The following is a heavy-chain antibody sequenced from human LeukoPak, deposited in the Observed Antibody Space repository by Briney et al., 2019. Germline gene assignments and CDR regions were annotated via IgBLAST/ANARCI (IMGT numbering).Heavy chain of an antibody. CDR2: INHSGST. CDR1: GGSFSGYY. D-gene: IGHD6-13*01. Sequence: SETLSLTCAVYGGSFSGYYWSWIRQPPGKGLEWIGEINHSGSTNYNPSLKSRVTISVDTSKNQFSLKLSSVTAADTAVYYCARRFSIRYSSSWLDYWGQGTLVTVSS. V-gene: IGHV4-34*01. J-gene: IGHJ4*02. CDR3: ARRFSIRYSSSWLDY.